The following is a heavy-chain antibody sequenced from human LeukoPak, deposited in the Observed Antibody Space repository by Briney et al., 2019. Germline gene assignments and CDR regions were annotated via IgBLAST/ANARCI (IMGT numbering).Heavy chain of an antibody. CDR3: ARVPSIAAPDDAFDI. V-gene: IGHV4-59*01. D-gene: IGHD6-6*01. Sequence: SETLSLTCTVSGDSMSYYYWNWIRQPPGKGLEWIGCFDSGGSTNYNPSLRSRVTISVDTSKNQFSLKLSSVTAADTAVYYCARVPSIAAPDDAFDIWGQGTMVTVSS. CDR1: GDSMSYYY. J-gene: IGHJ3*02. CDR2: FDSGGST.